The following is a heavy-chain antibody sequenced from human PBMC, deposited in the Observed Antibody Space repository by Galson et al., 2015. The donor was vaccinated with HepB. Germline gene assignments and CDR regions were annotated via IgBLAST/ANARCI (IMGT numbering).Heavy chain of an antibody. CDR1: GYSFTNYW. CDR3: ARSSGYPPDF. D-gene: IGHD3-22*01. V-gene: IGHV5-51*03. CDR2: IHPSDFDT. Sequence: QSGAEVKKPGESLKISCKASGYSFTNYWIGWVRQMPGKGLEWMGIIHPSDFDTRYSPSFEGQVTISADTSITTAYLQWNSLKASDTAMYYCARSSGYPPDFWGQGALVTVTS. J-gene: IGHJ4*02.